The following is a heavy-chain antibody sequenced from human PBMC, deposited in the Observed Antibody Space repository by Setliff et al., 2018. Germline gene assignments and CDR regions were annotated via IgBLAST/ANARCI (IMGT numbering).Heavy chain of an antibody. CDR1: GFNFTHAW. D-gene: IGHD3-22*01. CDR3: TTRSYYFDPNGYDDFDI. J-gene: IGHJ3*02. Sequence: GGSLRLSCAGSGFNFTHAWMNWVRQAPGKGLEWVGRIKDKSDGGTTNYGAPVKGRFTISRDDSRNTLYLQMNSLKTEDTAIYYWTTRSYYFDPNGYDDFDIWGQGTLVTVSS. CDR2: IKDKSDGGTT. V-gene: IGHV3-15*01.